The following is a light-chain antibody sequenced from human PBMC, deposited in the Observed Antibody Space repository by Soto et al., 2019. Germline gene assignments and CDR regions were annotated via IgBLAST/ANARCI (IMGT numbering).Light chain of an antibody. J-gene: IGLJ1*01. Sequence: QSALTQPPSVSGAPGQWVTISCTGSSSNIGAGYDVHWYQQLPGTAPKLLIYGDSNRPSGISNRFSGSKSVTSASLTISGLLAEDEADYYCSSWTSSSTYVFGTGTKVTVL. V-gene: IGLV1-40*01. CDR3: SSWTSSSTYV. CDR1: SSNIGAGYD. CDR2: GDS.